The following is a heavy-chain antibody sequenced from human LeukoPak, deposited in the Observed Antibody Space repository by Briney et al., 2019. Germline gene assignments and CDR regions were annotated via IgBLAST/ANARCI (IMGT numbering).Heavy chain of an antibody. V-gene: IGHV3-53*01. Sequence: GGSLRLSCAASGFTVSSNYMSWVRQAPGKGLEWVSVIYSGGSTYYADSVKGRFTISRDNARNLLFLEMNSLRDEDTAVYYCARDRRQKSGPKRYFDYWGQGTLVTVSS. D-gene: IGHD3-10*01. J-gene: IGHJ4*02. CDR1: GFTVSSNY. CDR2: IYSGGST. CDR3: ARDRRQKSGPKRYFDY.